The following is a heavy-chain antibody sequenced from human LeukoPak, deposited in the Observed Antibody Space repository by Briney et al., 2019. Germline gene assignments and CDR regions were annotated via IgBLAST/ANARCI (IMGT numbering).Heavy chain of an antibody. CDR3: ARGSALYYYYCYYMDV. CDR1: GASITSYY. Sequence: PSETLSLTCTVSGASITSYYWSWIRQPPGKALEWIGYIYYSGSTNYNPSLKSRVTISVDTSKNQFSLKLRSVTAADTAVYYCARGSALYYYYCYYMDVWGKGTTVTVSS. CDR2: IYYSGST. D-gene: IGHD3-16*01. V-gene: IGHV4-59*01. J-gene: IGHJ6*03.